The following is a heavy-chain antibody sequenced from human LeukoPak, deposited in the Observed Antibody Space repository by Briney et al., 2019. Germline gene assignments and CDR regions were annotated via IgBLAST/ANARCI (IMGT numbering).Heavy chain of an antibody. J-gene: IGHJ4*02. D-gene: IGHD3-3*01. CDR2: IRYDGSNK. V-gene: IGHV3-30*02. CDR1: GFTFSSYG. Sequence: QAGGSLRLSCAASGFTFSSYGMHWVRQAPGKGLEWVAFIRYDGSNKYYADSVKGRFTVSRDNSKNTLYLQMNSLRAEDTAVYYCAKSGVRFPEGTFDYWGQGTLVTVSS. CDR3: AKSGVRFPEGTFDY.